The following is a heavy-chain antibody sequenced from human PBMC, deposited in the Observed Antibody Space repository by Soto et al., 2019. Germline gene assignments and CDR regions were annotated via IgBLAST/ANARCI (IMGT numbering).Heavy chain of an antibody. CDR1: GFTLGNYT. CDR3: ARDREPDGIWTFDS. CDR2: SYSTGGT. V-gene: IGHV3-23*01. Sequence: GGSLRLSCAASGFTLGNYTMGRVRQAPGKGLEWVAESYSTGGTEYADSVKGRFTISRDNSKNTLFLQMNSLGVEDTALYYCARDREPDGIWTFDSWGQGTLVTVSS. J-gene: IGHJ4*02. D-gene: IGHD2-15*01.